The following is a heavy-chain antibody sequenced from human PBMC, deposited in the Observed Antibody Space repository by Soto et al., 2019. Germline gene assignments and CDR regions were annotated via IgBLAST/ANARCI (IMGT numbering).Heavy chain of an antibody. D-gene: IGHD4-17*01. Sequence: QVQLQESGPGLVKPSETLSLTCTVSAGSVSGYYWSWIRQPPGKAPEWIGYVRYTGSTKYNPSLHHRVTISVDVSKNQFSLSLSSVTAVDTAVYYCTRHDGNYRNVLDYWGQGALVTVSS. CDR2: VRYTGST. CDR3: TRHDGNYRNVLDY. CDR1: AGSVSGYY. J-gene: IGHJ4*02. V-gene: IGHV4-59*08.